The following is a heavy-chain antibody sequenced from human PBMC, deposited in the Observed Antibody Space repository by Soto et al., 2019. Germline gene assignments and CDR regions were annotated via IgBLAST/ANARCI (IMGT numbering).Heavy chain of an antibody. D-gene: IGHD2-15*01. V-gene: IGHV4-59*08. CDR1: GGSIISYY. Sequence: SETLSLTCTVSGGSIISYYWSWIRQPPCKGLEWIGYMYYVGRTNYNPSLKSRVTISVDTSKMQVSLKLSSVTAADTAVYFCARGTPSPLIVRSSRGPWFDPWGQGTLVTVSS. J-gene: IGHJ5*02. CDR2: MYYVGRT. CDR3: ARGTPSPLIVRSSRGPWFDP.